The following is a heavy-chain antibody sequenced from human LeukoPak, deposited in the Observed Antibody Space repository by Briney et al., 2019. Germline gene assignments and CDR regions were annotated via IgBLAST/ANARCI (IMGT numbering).Heavy chain of an antibody. J-gene: IGHJ4*02. CDR1: GYTFTSYG. D-gene: IGHD3-22*01. Sequence: ASAKVSCKASGYTFTSYGISWVRQAPGQGLEWMGWISAYNGNTHYAQKLQGRVTMTTDTSTSTVYMELRSLRSDDTAVYYCATGSPPRRNYDSRGYYSYYFDYWGQGTLVTVSS. CDR2: ISAYNGNT. CDR3: ATGSPPRRNYDSRGYYSYYFDY. V-gene: IGHV1-18*01.